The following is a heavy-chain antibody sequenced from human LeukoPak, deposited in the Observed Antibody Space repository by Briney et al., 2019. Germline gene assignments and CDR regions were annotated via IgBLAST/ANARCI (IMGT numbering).Heavy chain of an antibody. J-gene: IGHJ4*02. CDR3: ARGPGMGATRHTKGRCDY. V-gene: IGHV4-34*01. Sequence: PAETESLTCAVYGGSFSGYYWGWIRQPPWKGLEWIGEINDSGSTNYNPSLKSRVILSVSTSKNQFSLKLSPVTAADTAVYYCARGPGMGATRHTKGRCDYWDQGTLATVTS. CDR1: GGSFSGYY. D-gene: IGHD1-26*01. CDR2: INDSGST.